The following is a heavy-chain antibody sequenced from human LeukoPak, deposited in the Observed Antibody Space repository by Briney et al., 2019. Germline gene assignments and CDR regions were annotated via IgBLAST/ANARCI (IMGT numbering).Heavy chain of an antibody. CDR2: ISSSSSTI. V-gene: IGHV3-48*01. CDR1: GLTFSSYS. Sequence: GGSLRLSCAASGLTFSSYSMNWVRQAPGKGLEWVSYISSSSSTIYYADSVKGRFTISRDNAKNSLYLQMNSLRAEDMAVYYCARGRYYMDVWGKGTTVTVSS. J-gene: IGHJ6*03. CDR3: ARGRYYMDV.